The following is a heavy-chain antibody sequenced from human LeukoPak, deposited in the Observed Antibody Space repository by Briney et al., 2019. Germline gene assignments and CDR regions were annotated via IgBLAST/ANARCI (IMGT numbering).Heavy chain of an antibody. D-gene: IGHD3-10*01. Sequence: PSETLSLTCTVSGGSISSSSYYWGWIRQPPGKGLEWIGSIYYSGSTYYNPSLKSRVTISVDTSKNQFSLKLSSVTAADTAVYYCARNLWFGELLRAPPDYWGQGTLVTVSS. V-gene: IGHV4-39*07. CDR3: ARNLWFGELLRAPPDY. CDR2: IYYSGST. CDR1: GGSISSSSYY. J-gene: IGHJ4*02.